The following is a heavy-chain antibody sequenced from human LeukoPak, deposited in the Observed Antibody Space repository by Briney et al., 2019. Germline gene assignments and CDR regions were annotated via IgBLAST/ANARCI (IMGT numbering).Heavy chain of an antibody. CDR1: GFTFDDYA. Sequence: GGSLRLSCAASGFTFDDYAMHWVRQAPGKGLEWVSGISWNSDSIGYADSVKGRFTISRDNAKNSLYLQMNSLRAEDTAVYYCARAHNWKYGSFDFWGQGTLVTVSS. D-gene: IGHD1-7*01. J-gene: IGHJ4*02. V-gene: IGHV3-9*01. CDR3: ARAHNWKYGSFDF. CDR2: ISWNSDSI.